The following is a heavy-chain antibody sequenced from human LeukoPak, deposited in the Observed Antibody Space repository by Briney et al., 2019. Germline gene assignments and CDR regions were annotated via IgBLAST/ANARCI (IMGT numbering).Heavy chain of an antibody. Sequence: GGSLRLSCTASGFAFGSYTITWVRQAPGKGLEWVSSISSTGFYVYYADSVKGRFTISRDNAKNSLYLQMDSLRVEDTAVYYCAKRADSSAHSFDYWGQGTLVTVSS. CDR2: ISSTGFYV. CDR1: GFAFGSYT. J-gene: IGHJ4*02. V-gene: IGHV3-21*01. D-gene: IGHD3-22*01. CDR3: AKRADSSAHSFDY.